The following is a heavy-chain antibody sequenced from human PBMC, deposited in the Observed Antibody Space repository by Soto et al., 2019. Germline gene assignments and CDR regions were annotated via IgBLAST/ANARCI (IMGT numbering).Heavy chain of an antibody. D-gene: IGHD4-17*01. CDR1: GFTFSSYA. V-gene: IGHV3-23*01. J-gene: IGHJ4*02. Sequence: PGGSLRLSCAASGFTFSSYAMSWVRQAPGKGLEWVSIITSDGRTYYADSVKGRFTISRDNSKNTVYLQMNSLRAEDTAVYYCAKDYSTVTTDPLSVVLFDYWGQGALVTVPQ. CDR2: ITSDGRT. CDR3: AKDYSTVTTDPLSVVLFDY.